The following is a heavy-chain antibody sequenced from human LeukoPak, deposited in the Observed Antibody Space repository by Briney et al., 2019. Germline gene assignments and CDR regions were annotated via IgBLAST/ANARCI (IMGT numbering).Heavy chain of an antibody. CDR2: IFPGDSDT. J-gene: IGHJ4*02. V-gene: IGHV5-51*01. CDR3: AGRRDSSGSYDY. D-gene: IGHD3-22*01. Sequence: GESLKISCKGSGFSFTSYWIGWVRQLPGKGLKWMGIIFPGDSDTRYSTSFQGQVTISADTSISTAYLQWSRLKASDTAMYYCAGRRDSSGSYDYWGQGTLVTVSS. CDR1: GFSFTSYW.